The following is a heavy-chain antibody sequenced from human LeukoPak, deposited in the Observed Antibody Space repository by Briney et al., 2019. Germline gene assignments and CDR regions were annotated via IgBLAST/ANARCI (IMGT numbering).Heavy chain of an antibody. V-gene: IGHV4-34*01. CDR2: INHSGST. D-gene: IGHD3-9*01. Sequence: SETLSLTCAAYGGSFSGYYWSWIRQPPGEGLEWIGEINHSGSTNYNPSLKSRVTISVDTSKNQFSLKLSSATAADTAVYYCARGLLRYFDWSIDYWGQGTLVTVSS. J-gene: IGHJ4*02. CDR3: ARGLLRYFDWSIDY. CDR1: GGSFSGYY.